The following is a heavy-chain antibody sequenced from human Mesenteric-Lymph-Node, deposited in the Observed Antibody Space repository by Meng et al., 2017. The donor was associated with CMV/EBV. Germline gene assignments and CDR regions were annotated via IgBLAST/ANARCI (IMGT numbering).Heavy chain of an antibody. CDR1: GGTFNTYI. V-gene: IGHV1-8*02. D-gene: IGHD5-18*01. J-gene: IGHJ6*02. CDR3: AREPVDTAMVSSYYYYGMDV. CDR2: MNPNSGNT. Sequence: ASVKVSCKASGGTFNTYIFNWVRQAPGQGLEWMGWMNPNSGNTGYAQKFQGRVTMTRNTSISTAYMELSSLRSEDTAVYYCAREPVDTAMVSSYYYYGMDVWGQGTTVTVSS.